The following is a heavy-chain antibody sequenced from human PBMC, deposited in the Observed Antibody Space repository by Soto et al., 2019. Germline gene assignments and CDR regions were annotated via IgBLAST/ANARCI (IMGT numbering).Heavy chain of an antibody. V-gene: IGHV4-39*01. CDR1: GGSVSSSSYY. CDR3: ARHYGDHFDY. D-gene: IGHD4-17*01. CDR2: IYYSGST. J-gene: IGHJ4*02. Sequence: SETPSLTCTVSGGSVSSSSYYWGWVRQPPGKGLEWIGYIYYSGSTYYNPSLKSRVTISVDTSKNQFSLKLSSVTAADTAVYYCARHYGDHFDYWGQGTLVTVSS.